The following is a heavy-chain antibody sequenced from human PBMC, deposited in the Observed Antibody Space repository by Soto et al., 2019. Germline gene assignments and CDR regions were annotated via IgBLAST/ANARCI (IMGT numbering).Heavy chain of an antibody. D-gene: IGHD6-6*01. CDR2: ISHSGGNI. J-gene: IGHJ4*02. Sequence: EVQLLESGGGLVQPGGSLRLSCAASGFTFSNYAMGWVRQAPGKGLEWVSSISHSGGNIYYADSVKGRFTISRDNSKNTLCLQMNSLRAEDTAVYFCANIHTSSANFDYWGQGTLVTVSS. CDR1: GFTFSNYA. CDR3: ANIHTSSANFDY. V-gene: IGHV3-23*01.